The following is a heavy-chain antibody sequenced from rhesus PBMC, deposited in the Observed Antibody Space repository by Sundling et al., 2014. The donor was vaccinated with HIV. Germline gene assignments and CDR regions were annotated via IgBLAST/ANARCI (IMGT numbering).Heavy chain of an antibody. CDR2: IYGSLTSS. J-gene: IGHJ4*01. CDR3: VREGGTYYYGNFDS. D-gene: IGHD3-16*01. Sequence: HVQLQESGPGVVKPSETLSLTCAVSGASISDSYRWSWIRQPPGQGLEWIGYIYGSLTSSNYNPSLKSRVTISKDTSKNQFSLKLTSVTAADTAVYYCVREGGTYYYGNFDSWGQGVLVTVSS. CDR1: GASISDSYR. V-gene: IGHV4S10*01.